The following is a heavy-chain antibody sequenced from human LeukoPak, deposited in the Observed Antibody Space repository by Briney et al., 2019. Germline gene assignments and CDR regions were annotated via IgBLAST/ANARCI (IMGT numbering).Heavy chain of an antibody. J-gene: IGHJ4*02. V-gene: IGHV3-30*04. CDR3: ARDLSYGYDDY. CDR2: ISYDGSNK. D-gene: IGHD5-18*01. CDR1: GFTFSSYA. Sequence: GGSLRLSCAASGFTFSSYAMSWVRQAPGKGLEWVAVISYDGSNKYYADSVKGRFTISRDNSKNTLYLQMNSLRAEDTAVYYCARDLSYGYDDYWGQGTLVTVSS.